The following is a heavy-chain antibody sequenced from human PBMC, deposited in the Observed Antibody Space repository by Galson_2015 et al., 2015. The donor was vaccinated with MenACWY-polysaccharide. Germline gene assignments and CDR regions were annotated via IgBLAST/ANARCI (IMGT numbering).Heavy chain of an antibody. Sequence: LSLTCLVSGVFLAAYYWAWGRPPPENGLEWIGWIEYSSGTKYSSSLNSRVTISVFTSNNKLSLKLSSVTAADTAVYYCPRSPGGYSFGGQIDSWGQGSLVTVSS. J-gene: IGHJ4*02. CDR1: GVFLAAYY. CDR2: IEYSSGT. V-gene: IGHV4-59*01. D-gene: IGHD5-18*01. CDR3: PRSPGGYSFGGQIDS.